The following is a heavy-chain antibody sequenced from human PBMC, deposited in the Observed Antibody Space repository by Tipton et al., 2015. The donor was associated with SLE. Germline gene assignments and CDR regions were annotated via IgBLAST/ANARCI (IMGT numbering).Heavy chain of an antibody. CDR3: AQSGYSSSWLYYYYGLDV. Sequence: TLSLTCTVSGGPISSYYWSWIRQPPGKGLEWIGYIYYSGSTNYSPSLKSRVTISVDPSKNQFSLKLTSVTAADTAVYFCAQSGYSSSWLYYYYGLDVWGQGTTVTVSS. D-gene: IGHD6-13*01. CDR2: IYYSGST. J-gene: IGHJ6*02. V-gene: IGHV4-59*08. CDR1: GGPISSYY.